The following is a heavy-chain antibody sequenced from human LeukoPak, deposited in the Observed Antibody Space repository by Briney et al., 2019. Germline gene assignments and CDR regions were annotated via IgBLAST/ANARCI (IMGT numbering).Heavy chain of an antibody. D-gene: IGHD6-19*01. Sequence: SETLSLTCAVYGGSFSGYYWSWIRQPPGKGLERIGEINHSGSTNYNPSLKSRVTISVDTSKNQFSLKLSSVTAADTAVYNCARGGSSGSLDYWGQGTLVTVSS. CDR1: GGSFSGYY. J-gene: IGHJ4*02. CDR3: ARGGSSGSLDY. CDR2: INHSGST. V-gene: IGHV4-34*01.